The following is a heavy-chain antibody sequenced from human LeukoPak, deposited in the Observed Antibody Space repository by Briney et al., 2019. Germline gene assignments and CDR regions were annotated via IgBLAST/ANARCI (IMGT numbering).Heavy chain of an antibody. Sequence: GGSLRLSCVASGFTFSSYWMSWVRQAPGKGLEWVANINQDGSEKYDVDSAKGRFTISRDNAKNSLYLQMNNLRVEDTAIYYCARDYTGGWNDYWGQGTLVTVSS. D-gene: IGHD7-27*01. CDR3: ARDYTGGWNDY. CDR2: INQDGSEK. CDR1: GFTFSSYW. V-gene: IGHV3-7*01. J-gene: IGHJ4*02.